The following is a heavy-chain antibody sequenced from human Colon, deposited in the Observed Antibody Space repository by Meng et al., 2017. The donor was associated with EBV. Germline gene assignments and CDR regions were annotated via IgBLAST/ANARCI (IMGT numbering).Heavy chain of an antibody. V-gene: IGHV1-46*01. CDR2: ISPTGGNT. Sequence: QVQLVLSGAAVKMPXXXXXXXCKASGYTFTTYYIHWVRQAPGQGLEWMGMISPTGGNTIYAQKFQGRVTMTRDTSTSTVYMELSSLRSEDTAVYYCARNLGYCTVLSCPGMDVWGQGTTVTVSS. D-gene: IGHD2-8*02. J-gene: IGHJ6*02. CDR3: ARNLGYCTVLSCPGMDV. CDR1: GYTFTTYY.